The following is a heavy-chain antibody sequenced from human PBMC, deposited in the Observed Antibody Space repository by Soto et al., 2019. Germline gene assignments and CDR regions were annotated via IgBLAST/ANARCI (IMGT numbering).Heavy chain of an antibody. V-gene: IGHV5-51*01. Sequence: GGSLKISCKGSGYRFSNYWIGWVRQMPGKGLEWMGIIFPGDSDTRYRPSFQGQVTLAADKSLSIAYLQWSSLKASDTAIYYCARLGPQLERPDAFDIWGQGTVVTVSS. CDR3: ARLGPQLERPDAFDI. J-gene: IGHJ3*02. CDR2: IFPGDSDT. CDR1: GYRFSNYW. D-gene: IGHD1-1*01.